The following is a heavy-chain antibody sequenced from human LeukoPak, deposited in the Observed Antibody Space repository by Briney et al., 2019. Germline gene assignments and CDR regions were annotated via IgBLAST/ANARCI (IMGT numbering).Heavy chain of an antibody. CDR1: GGTFSSYA. J-gene: IGHJ3*02. CDR2: IIPILGIA. CDR3: AREALSGIAIHLGAFDI. D-gene: IGHD6-13*01. V-gene: IGHV1-69*04. Sequence: SVKVSCKASGGTFSSYAISWVRQAPGQGLEWMGRIIPILGIANYAQKFQGRVTITADKSTSTAYMELSGLRSEDTAVYYCAREALSGIAIHLGAFDIWGQGTMVTVSS.